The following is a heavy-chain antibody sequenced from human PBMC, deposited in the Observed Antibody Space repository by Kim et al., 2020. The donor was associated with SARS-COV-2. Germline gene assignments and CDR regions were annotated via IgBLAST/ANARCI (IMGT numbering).Heavy chain of an antibody. J-gene: IGHJ4*02. CDR2: IYSGGGST. V-gene: IGHV3-23*03. CDR3: AKDSRASGSYYNY. D-gene: IGHD3-10*01. Sequence: GGSLRLSCAASGFTFSSYAMSWVRQAPGEGLEWVSVIYSGGGSTYYADSMKGRFTISRDNSKNTLYLQMNSLRAEDTAVYYCAKDSRASGSYYNYWCQGT. CDR1: GFTFSSYA.